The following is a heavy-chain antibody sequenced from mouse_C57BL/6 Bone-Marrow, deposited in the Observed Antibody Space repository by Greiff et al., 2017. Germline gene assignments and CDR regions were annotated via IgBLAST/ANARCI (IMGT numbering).Heavy chain of an antibody. V-gene: IGHV14-4*01. Sequence: EVQLQQSGAELVRPGASVTLSCTASGFNIKDDYMHWVKQRPEQGLEWIGWIDPENGDTEYASKLQGKATITADTSSNTAYLQLSSLTSEDTAVYYCTISNYDYFDYWGQGTTLTVSS. CDR1: GFNIKDDY. J-gene: IGHJ2*01. CDR2: IDPENGDT. CDR3: TISNYDYFDY. D-gene: IGHD2-5*01.